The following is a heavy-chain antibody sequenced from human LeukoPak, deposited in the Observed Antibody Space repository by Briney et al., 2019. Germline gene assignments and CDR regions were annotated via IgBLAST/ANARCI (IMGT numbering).Heavy chain of an antibody. J-gene: IGHJ4*02. CDR2: VHCSGST. CDR1: GDSISRSNFY. Sequence: PSETLSLTCTVSGDSISRSNFYWGWIRQPPGKGLEWVGSVHCSGSTYYNPSLKSRVTISVDTSKNQFSLKLTSVTAADTAVYYCARPTYYDNSGYYYWGQGTLVTVSS. V-gene: IGHV4-39*01. CDR3: ARPTYYDNSGYYY. D-gene: IGHD3-22*01.